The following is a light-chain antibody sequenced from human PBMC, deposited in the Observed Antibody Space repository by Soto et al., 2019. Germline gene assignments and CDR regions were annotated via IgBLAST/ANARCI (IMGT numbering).Light chain of an antibody. CDR3: QQYKNWPPST. J-gene: IGKJ1*01. Sequence: EIVMTQSPSTLAVSPGERATLSCRASKSVSSNLAWYQQKPGQAPRLVIYGASTRATGIPARFSGSGSGTEFTLTISSLQYEDFAAYYCQQYKNWPPSTFGQGTKVDIK. CDR2: GAS. V-gene: IGKV3-15*01. CDR1: KSVSSN.